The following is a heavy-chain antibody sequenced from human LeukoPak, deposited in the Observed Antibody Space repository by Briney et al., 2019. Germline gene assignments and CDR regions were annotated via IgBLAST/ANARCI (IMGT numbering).Heavy chain of an antibody. Sequence: GGSLRLSCAASGFTFSSYGMHWVRQAPGKGLEWVAVISYDGSNKYYADSVRGRFTISRDNSKNTLYLQMNSLRAEDTAVYYCAKGPSSGWYYYFDYWGQGTLVTVSS. V-gene: IGHV3-30*18. J-gene: IGHJ4*02. D-gene: IGHD6-19*01. CDR2: ISYDGSNK. CDR3: AKGPSSGWYYYFDY. CDR1: GFTFSSYG.